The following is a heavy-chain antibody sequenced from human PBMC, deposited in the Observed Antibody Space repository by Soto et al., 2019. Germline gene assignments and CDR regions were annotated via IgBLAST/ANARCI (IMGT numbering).Heavy chain of an antibody. V-gene: IGHV4-31*03. CDR3: AGLWFGEQIN. CDR1: GGSISSGGYY. D-gene: IGHD3-10*01. CDR2: IYYSGST. J-gene: IGHJ4*02. Sequence: TSETLSLTCTVSGGSISSGGYYWSWIRQHPGKGLEWIGYIYYSGSTYYNPSLKSRVTISVDTSKNQFSLKLSSVTAADTAVYYCAGLWFGEQINWGQGTLVTVSS.